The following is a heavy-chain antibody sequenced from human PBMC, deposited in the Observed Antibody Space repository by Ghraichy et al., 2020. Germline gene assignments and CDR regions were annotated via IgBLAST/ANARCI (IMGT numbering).Heavy chain of an antibody. CDR2: INHSGST. CDR1: GGSFSGYY. CDR3: ARGRQGYSSSWYKAYFDY. V-gene: IGHV4-34*01. Sequence: SQTLSLTCAVYGGSFSGYYWSWIRQPPGKGLEWIGEINHSGSTNYNPSLKSRVTISVDTSKNQFSLKLSSVTAADTAVYYCARGRQGYSSSWYKAYFDYWGQGTLVTVSS. D-gene: IGHD6-13*01. J-gene: IGHJ4*02.